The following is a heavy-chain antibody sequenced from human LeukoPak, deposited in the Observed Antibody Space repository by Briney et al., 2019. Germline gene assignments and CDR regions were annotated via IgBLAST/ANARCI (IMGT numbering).Heavy chain of an antibody. CDR3: ARRTDYHFDY. CDR2: IYPGDSDT. J-gene: IGHJ4*02. CDR1: GYSFTSYW. V-gene: IGHV5-51*01. D-gene: IGHD4-11*01. Sequence: GESLKISCKSSGYSFTSYWIGRVRQMPGKGLEWMGVIYPGDSDTTYSPSFQGQVTISADKSISTAYLQWSSLKASDTAMYYCARRTDYHFDYWGQGTLVTVSS.